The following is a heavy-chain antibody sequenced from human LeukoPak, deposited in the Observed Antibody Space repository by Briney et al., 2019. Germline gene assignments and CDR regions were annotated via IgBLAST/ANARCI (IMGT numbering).Heavy chain of an antibody. J-gene: IGHJ4*02. Sequence: PSETLSLTCTVSGGSISSYYWSWIRQPPGKGLEWIGYIYYSGSTNYNPSLKSRVTISVDTSKNQFSPKLSSVTAADTAVYYCARGEGGERLYYFDYWGQGTLVTVSS. CDR1: GGSISSYY. D-gene: IGHD2-15*01. CDR3: ARGEGGERLYYFDY. V-gene: IGHV4-59*12. CDR2: IYYSGST.